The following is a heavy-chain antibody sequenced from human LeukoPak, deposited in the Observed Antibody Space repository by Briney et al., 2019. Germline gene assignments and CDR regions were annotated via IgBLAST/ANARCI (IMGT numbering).Heavy chain of an antibody. CDR3: ARDSYYGSGSYYRYTFDY. J-gene: IGHJ4*02. D-gene: IGHD3-10*01. CDR1: GFTVNRNC. V-gene: IGHV3-53*01. CDR2: IYGGGGT. Sequence: GGSLRLSCAASGFTVNRNCMGWVRQAPGKGLEWVSLIYGGGGTYYANSVKGRFTISRDYSKNTLYLQMNSLRVEDTAVYYCARDSYYGSGSYYRYTFDYWGQGTLVTVSS.